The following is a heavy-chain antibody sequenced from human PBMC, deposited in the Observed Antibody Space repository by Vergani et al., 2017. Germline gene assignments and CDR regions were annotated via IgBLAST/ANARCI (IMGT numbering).Heavy chain of an antibody. CDR3: AKVGVPAALYYYYYYMDV. D-gene: IGHD2-2*01. CDR2: ISGSGGST. Sequence: VQLLESGGGLVQPGGSLRLSCAASGFTFSSYAMSWVRQAPGKGLEWVSAISGSGGSTYYADSVKGRFTISRDNSKNTLYLQMNSLRAEDTAVYYCAKVGVPAALYYYYYYMDVWGKGTTVTVSS. V-gene: IGHV3-23*01. CDR1: GFTFSSYA. J-gene: IGHJ6*03.